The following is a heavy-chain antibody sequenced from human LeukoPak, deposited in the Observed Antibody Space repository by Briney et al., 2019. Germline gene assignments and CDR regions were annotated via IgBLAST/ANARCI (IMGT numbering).Heavy chain of an antibody. CDR2: IRPEGTTT. D-gene: IGHD3-9*01. CDR1: GFTFSTYW. V-gene: IGHV3-74*03. J-gene: IGHJ4*02. Sequence: PGGSLRLSCAASGFTFSTYWMHWVRQAPGKGLVWVERIRPEGTTTAYADSVKGRFTISRDNAKNTLFLQMNSLSAEDTAVYYCARDLDWILFDYWGQGTLVTVSS. CDR3: ARDLDWILFDY.